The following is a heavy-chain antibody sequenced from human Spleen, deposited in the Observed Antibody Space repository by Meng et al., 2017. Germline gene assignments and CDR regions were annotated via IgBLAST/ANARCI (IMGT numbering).Heavy chain of an antibody. J-gene: IGHJ5*02. CDR3: ATDWVWGFGQ. CDR1: GFTFSDHY. D-gene: IGHD3-16*01. Sequence: VQLVESGGGVVQPGRSLRLSCAASGFTFSDHYMDWVRQAPGMGLEWVGRIKSKTDGGTTDYSAPVQGRFAISRDDSKNTLYLQMNSLKTEDTAVYYCATDWVWGFGQWGQGTLVTVSS. CDR2: IKSKTDGGTT. V-gene: IGHV3-15*01.